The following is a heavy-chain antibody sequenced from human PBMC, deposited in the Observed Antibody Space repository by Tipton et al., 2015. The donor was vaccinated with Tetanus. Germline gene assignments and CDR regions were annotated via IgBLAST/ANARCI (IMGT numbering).Heavy chain of an antibody. CDR1: GGSISSYY. CDR2: IYYSGST. D-gene: IGHD4-17*01. V-gene: IGHV4-59*01. Sequence: TLSLTCTVSGGSISSYYWSWIRQPPGKGLEWIGYIYYSGSTNYNPSLKSRVTISVDTSKYQFSLKLSSVTAADTAMYYCARGGRYDYGVQGWFVPWGQGTLVTDSS. CDR3: ARGGRYDYGVQGWFVP. J-gene: IGHJ5*02.